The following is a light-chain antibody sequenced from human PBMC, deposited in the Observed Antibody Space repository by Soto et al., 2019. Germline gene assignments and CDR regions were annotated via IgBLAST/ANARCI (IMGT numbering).Light chain of an antibody. CDR2: DAS. J-gene: IGKJ2*01. V-gene: IGKV1-33*01. CDR3: QQYEHVPT. CDR1: QDISTF. Sequence: DIQMTQSPSSLSASVGDTVTLTCQASQDISTFLNWYHQEPGKAPKLLISDASALQTGVPSRFRGRGAGTDFTLTITKLQPGDIVTFFCQQYEHVPTFGQGTRVDI.